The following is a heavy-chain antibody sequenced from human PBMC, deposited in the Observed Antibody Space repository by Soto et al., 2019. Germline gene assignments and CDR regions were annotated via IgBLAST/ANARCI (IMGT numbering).Heavy chain of an antibody. D-gene: IGHD2-2*01. J-gene: IGHJ6*02. CDR2: IYYSGST. Sequence: SETLSLTCSVSGGSISSGDYYWNWIRQPPGKGLEWIGHIYYSGSTYYNSSLKSRVTISLDTSKNQFSLKLSSVTAADTAVYYCARDGISTTDDYYYYGMDVWGQGTTVTVSS. V-gene: IGHV4-30-4*02. CDR1: GGSISSGDYY. CDR3: ARDGISTTDDYYYYGMDV.